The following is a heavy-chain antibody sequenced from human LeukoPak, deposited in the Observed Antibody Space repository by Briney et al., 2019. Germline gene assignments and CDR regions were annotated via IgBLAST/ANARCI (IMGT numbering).Heavy chain of an antibody. V-gene: IGHV3-23*01. J-gene: IGHJ3*02. CDR1: GFTFSDYA. CDR3: AKSLFTSATGTGRAFHI. D-gene: IGHD1-1*01. CDR2: ISTSGGST. Sequence: GGSLRLSCAASGFTFSDYAMSFVRQAPGKGLEWVSAISTSGGSTYYADSVKGRFTISRDNSKNTLYLQMTGLRAGDTAEYYCAKSLFTSATGTGRAFHIWGQGTMVTVSS.